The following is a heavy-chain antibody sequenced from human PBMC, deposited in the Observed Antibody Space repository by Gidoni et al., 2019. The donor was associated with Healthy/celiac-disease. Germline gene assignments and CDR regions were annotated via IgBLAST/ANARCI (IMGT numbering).Heavy chain of an antibody. CDR2: IIPILGIA. CDR3: ARDVTMVRGVKPWYFDL. Sequence: QVQLVQSGAEVKKPGSSVTVSCKASGGTFSSYAISWVRQAPGQGLEWMGRIIPILGIANYAQKFQGRVTITADKSTSTAYMELSSLRSEDTAVYYCARDVTMVRGVKPWYFDLWGRGTLVTVSS. J-gene: IGHJ2*01. V-gene: IGHV1-69*04. D-gene: IGHD3-10*01. CDR1: GGTFSSYA.